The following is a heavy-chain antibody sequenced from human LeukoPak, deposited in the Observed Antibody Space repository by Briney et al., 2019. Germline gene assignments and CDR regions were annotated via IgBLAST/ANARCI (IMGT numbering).Heavy chain of an antibody. D-gene: IGHD3-22*01. CDR2: ISGSGGST. V-gene: IGHV3-23*01. CDR1: GFTFSSYA. J-gene: IGHJ4*02. Sequence: GGSLRLSCAASGFTFSSYAMSWVRQAPGKGLEWVSAISGSGGSTYYADSVKGRFTISRDNSKNTLYLQMNSRRAEDTAVYYCAKSPLYYYDSSGSAVYWGQGTLVTVSS. CDR3: AKSPLYYYDSSGSAVY.